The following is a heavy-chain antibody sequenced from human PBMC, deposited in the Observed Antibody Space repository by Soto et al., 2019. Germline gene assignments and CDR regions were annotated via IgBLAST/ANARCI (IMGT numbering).Heavy chain of an antibody. V-gene: IGHV1-69*13. CDR2: IIPIFGTA. D-gene: IGHD1-1*01. J-gene: IGHJ4*02. CDR1: GGTFSSYA. CDR3: ANSRWLQPERGGGDFDY. Sequence: GASVKVSCKASGGTFSSYAISWVRQAPGQGLEWMGGIIPIFGTANYAQKFQGRVTITADESTSTAYMELSSLRSEDTAVYYCANSRWLQPERGGGDFDYWGQGTLVTVSS.